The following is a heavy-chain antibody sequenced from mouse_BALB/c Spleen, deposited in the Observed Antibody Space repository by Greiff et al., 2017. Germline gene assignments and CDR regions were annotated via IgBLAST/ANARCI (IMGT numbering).Heavy chain of an antibody. CDR3: ARGYYGSSYAMDY. V-gene: IGHV1-77*01. D-gene: IGHD1-1*01. CDR1: GYTFTDYY. Sequence: VQLQQSGAELARPGASVKLSCKASGYTFTDYYINWVKQRTGQGLEWIGEIYPGSGNTYYNEKFKGKATRTADKSSSTAYMQLSSLTSEDSAVYFCARGYYGSSYAMDYWGQGTSVTVSS. CDR2: IYPGSGNT. J-gene: IGHJ4*01.